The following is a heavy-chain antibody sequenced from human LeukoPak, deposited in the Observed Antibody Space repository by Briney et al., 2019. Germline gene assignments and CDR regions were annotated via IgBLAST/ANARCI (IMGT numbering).Heavy chain of an antibody. D-gene: IGHD1-14*01. J-gene: IGHJ4*02. CDR1: GFTFSSYA. Sequence: GGSLRLSCAASGFTFSSYAMGWVRQAPGKGLEWVSTISDSGRNTYYADSVKGRFTISRDNSKNTLYLQMNSLRAEDTAVYYCARPGRLFDYWGQGTLVTVSS. V-gene: IGHV3-23*01. CDR2: ISDSGRNT. CDR3: ARPGRLFDY.